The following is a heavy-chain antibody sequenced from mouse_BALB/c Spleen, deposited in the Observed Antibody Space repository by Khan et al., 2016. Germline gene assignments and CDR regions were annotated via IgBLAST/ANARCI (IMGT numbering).Heavy chain of an antibody. CDR3: ARGEGYDDGWFAY. CDR1: GYTFTSYW. J-gene: IGHJ3*01. D-gene: IGHD2-2*01. Sequence: QVQLKQSGAELVKPGASMKLSCKASGYTFTSYWMHWVKQRPGQGLEWIGEIDPSDIYTNYNQKFKGKATLTVDKSPSTAYMQLSSLTSEDSAVYYCARGEGYDDGWFAYWGQGTLVTVSA. V-gene: IGHV1-69*02. CDR2: IDPSDIYT.